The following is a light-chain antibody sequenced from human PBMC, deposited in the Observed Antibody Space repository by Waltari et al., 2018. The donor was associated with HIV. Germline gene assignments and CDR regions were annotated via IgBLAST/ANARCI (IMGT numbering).Light chain of an antibody. V-gene: IGLV1-44*01. CDR2: SNK. J-gene: IGLJ3*02. Sequence: QSVLTQPPSASGTPGQRVTISCSGSSSNIGSNTVNWYQQLPGTAPKLLIYSNKQRPAGVPDGFPGYKSGSSASRAISGLQSEDEADYYCAAWDDSLNGFWVFGGGTKLTVL. CDR1: SSNIGSNT. CDR3: AAWDDSLNGFWV.